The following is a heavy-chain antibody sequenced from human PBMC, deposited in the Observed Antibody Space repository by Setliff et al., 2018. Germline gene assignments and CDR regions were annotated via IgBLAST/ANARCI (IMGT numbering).Heavy chain of an antibody. CDR2: IYHSGST. Sequence: PAETLSLTCAVSGYSISSGYYWGCIRQPPGKWLEWIGSIYHSGSTYYNPTLKSRVPISVDTSKNKFSLKQSSVTADDTSVYFFARHKAGITFFGGVRNPDAFDIWGQGTMVT. CDR1: GYSISSGYY. CDR3: ARHKAGITFFGGVRNPDAFDI. J-gene: IGHJ3*02. V-gene: IGHV4-38-2*01. D-gene: IGHD3-3*01.